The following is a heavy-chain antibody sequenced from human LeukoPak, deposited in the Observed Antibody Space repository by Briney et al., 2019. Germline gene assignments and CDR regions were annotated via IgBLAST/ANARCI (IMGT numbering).Heavy chain of an antibody. D-gene: IGHD6-13*01. Sequence: GDSLKISCKVSGYSFTNYWIGWVRQMPGKGLEWMGIIYPGDSDTRYSPSFQGQVTISADKSISTAYLQWSSLKASDTAMYYCARGGDSSSSWENWFDPWGQGTLVTVSS. V-gene: IGHV5-51*01. CDR3: ARGGDSSSSWENWFDP. CDR1: GYSFTNYW. CDR2: IYPGDSDT. J-gene: IGHJ5*02.